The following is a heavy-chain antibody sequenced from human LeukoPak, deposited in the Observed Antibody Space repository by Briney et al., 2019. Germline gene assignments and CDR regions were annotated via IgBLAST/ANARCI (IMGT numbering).Heavy chain of an antibody. D-gene: IGHD2-21*01. CDR2: ISVSGNT. V-gene: IGHV3-23*01. J-gene: IGHJ4*02. CDR1: GFTFSSYA. CDR3: AKAPVTTCSGAYCYPFDY. Sequence: PGGSLRLSCAASGFTFSSYAMSWVRQAPGKGLEWVSAISVSGNTYHADSVKGRFTISRDSSKNTLYLQMNRLRAEDAAVYYCAKAPVTTCSGAYCYPFDYWGRGTLVTVSS.